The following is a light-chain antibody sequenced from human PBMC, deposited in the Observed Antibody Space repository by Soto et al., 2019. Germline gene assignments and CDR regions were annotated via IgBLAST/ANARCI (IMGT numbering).Light chain of an antibody. CDR1: QTIMTY. CDR2: AAS. Sequence: DIQMTQSPSSLSASVGDEVTITCRASQTIMTYLNWYQLKPGKPPRLLIYAASSLQSGVPSRFSGSGSGTDFTLTISSLQPEEVATYSGQQSYNSPQTCGRGNKVEIK. CDR3: QQSYNSPQT. J-gene: IGKJ1*01. V-gene: IGKV1-39*01.